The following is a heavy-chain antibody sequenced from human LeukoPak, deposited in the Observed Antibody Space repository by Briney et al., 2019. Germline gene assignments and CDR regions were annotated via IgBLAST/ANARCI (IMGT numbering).Heavy chain of an antibody. Sequence: PGGSLRLSCAASGFTFSSYAMSWVRQAPGKGLEWVSAISGSGGGTYYADSVKGRFTISRDNSKNTLYLQMNSLRAEDTAVYYCAKDIVVVVAAYYFDYWGQGTLVTVSS. CDR1: GFTFSSYA. J-gene: IGHJ4*02. CDR3: AKDIVVVVAAYYFDY. D-gene: IGHD2-15*01. CDR2: ISGSGGGT. V-gene: IGHV3-23*01.